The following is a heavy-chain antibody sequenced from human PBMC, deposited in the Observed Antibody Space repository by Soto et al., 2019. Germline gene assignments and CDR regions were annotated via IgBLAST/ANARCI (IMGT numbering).Heavy chain of an antibody. CDR3: ARVGGDDYVWGSYRSRDYYGMDV. D-gene: IGHD3-16*02. J-gene: IGHJ6*02. Sequence: QVQLVQSGAEVKKPGSSVKVSCKASGGTFSSYAISWVRQAPGQGLEWMGGIIPIFGTANYAQKFQGRVTITADESKGTAYMEVSSLRLEDTAVYYCARVGGDDYVWGSYRSRDYYGMDVWGQGTTVTVSS. CDR1: GGTFSSYA. V-gene: IGHV1-69*01. CDR2: IIPIFGTA.